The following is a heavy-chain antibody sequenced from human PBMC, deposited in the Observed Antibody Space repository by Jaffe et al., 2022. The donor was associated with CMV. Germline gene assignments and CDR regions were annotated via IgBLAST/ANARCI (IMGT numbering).Heavy chain of an antibody. V-gene: IGHV2-70*01. CDR2: IDWDDDK. Sequence: QVTLRESGPALVKPTQTLTLTCTFSGFSLSTSGMCVSWIRQPPGKALEWLALIDWDDDKYYSTSLKTRLTISKDTSKNQVVLTMTNMDPVDTATYYCARVDSSSWPRVFDYWGQGTLVTVSS. CDR3: ARVDSSSWPRVFDY. J-gene: IGHJ4*02. CDR1: GFSLSTSGMC. D-gene: IGHD6-13*01.